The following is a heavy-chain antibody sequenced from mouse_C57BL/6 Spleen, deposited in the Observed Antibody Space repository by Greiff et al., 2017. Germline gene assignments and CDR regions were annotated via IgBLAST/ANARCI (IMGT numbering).Heavy chain of an antibody. J-gene: IGHJ3*01. Sequence: VQLQQSGPELVKPGASVKISCKASGYSFTDYNMNWVKQSNGKSLEWIGVSNPNYGTTSYNQKFKGKATFTVDQSSSTAYIQLNSLTSEDSAVYYCARRSPYDYDATVFAYWGQGTLVTVSA. CDR3: ARRSPYDYDATVFAY. V-gene: IGHV1-39*01. CDR1: GYSFTDYN. CDR2: SNPNYGTT. D-gene: IGHD2-4*01.